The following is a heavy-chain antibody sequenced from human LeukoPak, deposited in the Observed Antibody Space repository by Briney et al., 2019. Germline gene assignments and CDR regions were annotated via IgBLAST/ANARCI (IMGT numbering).Heavy chain of an antibody. CDR3: AKDFVGYYDSSGYSDISY. J-gene: IGHJ4*02. V-gene: IGHV3-30*02. D-gene: IGHD3-22*01. CDR1: GFTFSSYG. CDR2: IRYDGSNK. Sequence: AGSLRLSCAASGFTFSSYGMHWVRQAPGKGLEWVAFIRYDGSNKYYADSVKGRFTISRDNSKNTLYLQMNSLRAEDTAVYYCAKDFVGYYDSSGYSDISYWGQGTLVTVSS.